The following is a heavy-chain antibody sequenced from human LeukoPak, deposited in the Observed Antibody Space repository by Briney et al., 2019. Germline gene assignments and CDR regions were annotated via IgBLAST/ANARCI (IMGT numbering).Heavy chain of an antibody. Sequence: GESLKISCKGSGYSFASYWIGWVRQMPGKGLEWMGIIYPGDSDTRYSPSFQGQVTISADKSISTAYLQWSSLKASDTAMYYCARLPLLVVPAAIPYYFDYWGQGTLVTVSS. CDR1: GYSFASYW. CDR3: ARLPLLVVPAAIPYYFDY. CDR2: IYPGDSDT. V-gene: IGHV5-51*01. D-gene: IGHD2-2*01. J-gene: IGHJ4*02.